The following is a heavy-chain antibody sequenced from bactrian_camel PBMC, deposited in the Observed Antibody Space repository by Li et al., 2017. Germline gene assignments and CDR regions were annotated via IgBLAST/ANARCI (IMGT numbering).Heavy chain of an antibody. V-gene: IGHV3S1*01. Sequence: QVQLVESGGGSVQAGGSLRLSCTISGATHSAYCMGWFRQAPGKEREGVALLDADGTTTKYAASVKGRFTISKDNAKNTLYLQMRSLKPEDTGMYYCAADVCPPVWWLLVGPEEYTNWGQGTQVTVS. CDR1: GATHSAYC. CDR2: LDADGTTT. D-gene: IGHD2*01. CDR3: AADVCPPVWWLLVGPEEYTN. J-gene: IGHJ4*01.